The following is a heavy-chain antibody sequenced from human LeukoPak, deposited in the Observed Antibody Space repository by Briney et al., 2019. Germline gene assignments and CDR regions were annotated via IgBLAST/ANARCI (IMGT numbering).Heavy chain of an antibody. CDR1: GGSFSGYY. CDR2: INHSGST. Sequence: PSETLSITCAVYGGSFSGYYWSWIRQPPGKGLEWIGEINHSGSTNYNPSLKSRVTISIDTSKNQFSLKLSSVTAADTAVYYCARGGNVLRYFDWSIADYWAQGTLVTVSS. CDR3: ARGGNVLRYFDWSIADY. J-gene: IGHJ4*02. D-gene: IGHD3-9*01. V-gene: IGHV4-34*01.